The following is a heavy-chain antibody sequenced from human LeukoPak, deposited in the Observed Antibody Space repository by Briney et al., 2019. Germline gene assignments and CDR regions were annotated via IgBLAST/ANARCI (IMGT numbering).Heavy chain of an antibody. Sequence: PSETLSLTYTVSAGSISSYCCSWIRQPPGKGREWIGFIDYIGTTNYNPSLKSRVTISVHTSKKQFSLKLSYVTAADTAVYYCARERVGHPLLYRVFDYWGKGTLVTVSS. CDR2: IDYIGTT. CDR1: AGSISSYC. J-gene: IGHJ4*02. CDR3: ARERVGHPLLYRVFDY. V-gene: IGHV4-59*01. D-gene: IGHD2-2*02.